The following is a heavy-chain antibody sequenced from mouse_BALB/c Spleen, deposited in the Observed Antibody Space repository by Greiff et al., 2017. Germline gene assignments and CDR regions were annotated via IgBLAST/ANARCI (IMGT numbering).Heavy chain of an antibody. D-gene: IGHD1-1*01. CDR3: ARANYYGSSYRYFDV. CDR1: GFTFSSYA. Sequence: DVMLVESGGGLVKPGGSLKLSCAASGFTFSSYAMSWVRQSPEKRLEWVAEISSGGSYTYYPDTVTGRFTISRDNAKNTLYLEMSSLRSEDTAMYYCARANYYGSSYRYFDVWGAGTTVTVSS. J-gene: IGHJ1*01. V-gene: IGHV5-9-4*01. CDR2: ISSGGSYT.